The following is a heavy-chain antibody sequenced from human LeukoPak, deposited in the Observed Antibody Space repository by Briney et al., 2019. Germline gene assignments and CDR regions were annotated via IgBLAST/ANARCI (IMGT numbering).Heavy chain of an antibody. CDR3: ARDSPGPYCSGGSCYPLEYFQH. Sequence: SVKVSCKASGGTFSSYAISWVRQAPGQGLEWMGGIIPIFGTANYAQKFQGRVTITADESTSTAYMELSSLRSEDTAVYYCARDSPGPYCSGGSCYPLEYFQHWGQGTLVAVSS. CDR1: GGTFSSYA. J-gene: IGHJ1*01. V-gene: IGHV1-69*13. D-gene: IGHD2-15*01. CDR2: IIPIFGTA.